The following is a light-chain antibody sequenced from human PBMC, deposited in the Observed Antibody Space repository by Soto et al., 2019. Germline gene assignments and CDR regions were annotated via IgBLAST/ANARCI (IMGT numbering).Light chain of an antibody. J-gene: IGKJ1*01. CDR1: QSISSW. CDR2: KAS. Sequence: DIPMTQSPSTLSASVGDRVTITCRASQSISSWLAWYQQKAGKAPKLLIYKASSLESGVPSRFSGSGSGTEFTLTISSLQPDDFATYYCQQYDTNSSFGQGTKVEIK. CDR3: QQYDTNSS. V-gene: IGKV1-5*03.